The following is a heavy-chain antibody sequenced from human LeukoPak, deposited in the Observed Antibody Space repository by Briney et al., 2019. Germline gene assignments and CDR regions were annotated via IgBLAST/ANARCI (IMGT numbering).Heavy chain of an antibody. Sequence: QTGGSLRLSCAASGFTFGSYEMNWVRQAPGKGLEWVSYISSSGSTIYYADSVKGRFTISRDNAKNSLYLQMNSLRAEDTAVYYCARVTRGCSYGVDYWGQGTLVTVSS. D-gene: IGHD5-18*01. V-gene: IGHV3-48*03. CDR3: ARVTRGCSYGVDY. CDR2: ISSSGSTI. J-gene: IGHJ4*02. CDR1: GFTFGSYE.